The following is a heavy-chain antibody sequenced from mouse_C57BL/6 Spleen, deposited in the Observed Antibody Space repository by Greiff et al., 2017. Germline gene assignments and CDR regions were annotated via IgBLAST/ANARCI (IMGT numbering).Heavy chain of an antibody. J-gene: IGHJ2*01. CDR3: ARIYYGNSYYFDY. CDR1: GFTFSDYY. D-gene: IGHD2-1*01. Sequence: EVQRVESEGGLVQPGSSMKLSCTASGFTFSDYYMAWVRQVPEKGLEWVANINYDGSSTYYLDSLKSRFIISRDNAKNILYLQMSSLKSEDTATYYCARIYYGNSYYFDYWGQGTTLTVSS. CDR2: INYDGSST. V-gene: IGHV5-16*01.